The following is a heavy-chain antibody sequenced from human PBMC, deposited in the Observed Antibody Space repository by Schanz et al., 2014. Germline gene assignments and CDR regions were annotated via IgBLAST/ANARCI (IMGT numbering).Heavy chain of an antibody. CDR1: GYIFGSHG. D-gene: IGHD1-20*01. CDR3: ARVHIANYLYNSLGAFDI. Sequence: VRKPGASVKVSCKASGYIFGSHGMTWVRQAPGQGPELMGWINAHTGNTQYAQKFQGRVNMTRDTVTTTVHLELTRLRTDDTAIYECARVHIANYLYNSLGAFDIGGPGTRGNVAP. CDR2: INAHTGNT. J-gene: IGHJ3*02. V-gene: IGHV1-18*01.